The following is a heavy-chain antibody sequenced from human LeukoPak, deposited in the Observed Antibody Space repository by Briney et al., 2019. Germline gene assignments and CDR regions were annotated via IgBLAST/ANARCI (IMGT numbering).Heavy chain of an antibody. Sequence: PSETLSLTCTVSGGSISSSSYYWGWIRQPPGKGLEWIGSIYYSGSTYYNPSLKSRVTISVDTSKNQFSLKLSSVTAADTAVYYCARDDYYDSSGYYYWGQGTLVTVSS. CDR1: GGSISSSSYY. CDR3: ARDDYYDSSGYYY. D-gene: IGHD3-22*01. CDR2: IYYSGST. J-gene: IGHJ4*02. V-gene: IGHV4-39*07.